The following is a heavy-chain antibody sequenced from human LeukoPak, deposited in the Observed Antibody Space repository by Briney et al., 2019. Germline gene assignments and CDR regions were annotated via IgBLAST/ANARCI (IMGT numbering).Heavy chain of an antibody. CDR1: GGSIISGGYY. Sequence: SEALSLTCTVSGGSIISGGYYWSWIRQHPGKGLEWIGYIYYSGSTYYNPSLKSRVTISVDTSKNQFSLKLSSMTAADTAVYYCARDRASSGTSINWFDPWGQGTLVTVSS. V-gene: IGHV4-31*03. CDR2: IYYSGST. J-gene: IGHJ5*02. CDR3: ARDRASSGTSINWFDP. D-gene: IGHD1-14*01.